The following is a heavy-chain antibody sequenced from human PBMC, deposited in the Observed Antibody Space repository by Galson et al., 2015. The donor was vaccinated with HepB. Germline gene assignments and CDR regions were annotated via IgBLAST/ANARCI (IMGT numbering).Heavy chain of an antibody. Sequence: SLRLSCAASGFTFSTYAMSWVRQAPGKGLEWVSGIGGSGIITYYADSLKGRFTISRGNSKNTLYLQVNSLRGEDTAVYYCAKAGDYYDSGGYYYYPDFWGQGTLVTVSS. V-gene: IGHV3-23*01. CDR1: GFTFSTYA. CDR2: IGGSGIIT. CDR3: AKAGDYYDSGGYYYYPDF. J-gene: IGHJ1*01. D-gene: IGHD3-22*01.